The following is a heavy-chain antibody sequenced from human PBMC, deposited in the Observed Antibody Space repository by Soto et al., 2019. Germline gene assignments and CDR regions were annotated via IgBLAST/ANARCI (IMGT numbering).Heavy chain of an antibody. CDR1: GYTFTSYG. CDR2: ISAYNGNT. CDR3: ARRGPRVTIFGVVTYYYGMDV. V-gene: IGHV1-18*01. J-gene: IGHJ6*02. D-gene: IGHD3-3*01. Sequence: QVQLVQSGAEVKKPGASVKVSCKASGYTFTSYGISWVRQAPGQGLEWMGWISAYNGNTNYAQKLQGRVTMTTDTSTSTAYMELRSLRSEDTAVYYCARRGPRVTIFGVVTYYYGMDVWGQGTTVTVSS.